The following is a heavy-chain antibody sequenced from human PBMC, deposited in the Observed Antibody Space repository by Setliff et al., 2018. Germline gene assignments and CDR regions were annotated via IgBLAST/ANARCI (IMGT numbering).Heavy chain of an antibody. V-gene: IGHV3-53*01. CDR1: GFTVSSNY. Sequence: HPGGSLRLSCAASGFTVSSNYMSWVRQAPGKGLEWGSVIYSGGSTYYVDSVRGRFTITRDNTKNLVYLQMNSLRAEDTAVYYCARDKPIREGYKRPPNYYGMDVWGQGTTVTVSS. J-gene: IGHJ6*02. CDR3: ARDKPIREGYKRPPNYYGMDV. CDR2: IYSGGST. D-gene: IGHD5-12*01.